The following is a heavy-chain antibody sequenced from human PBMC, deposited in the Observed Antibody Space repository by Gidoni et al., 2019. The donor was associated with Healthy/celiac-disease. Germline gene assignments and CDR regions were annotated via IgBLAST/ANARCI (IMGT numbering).Heavy chain of an antibody. CDR3: AKDIYPSDYGDYDYYGMDV. V-gene: IGHV3-9*01. CDR1: GFTFDDYA. J-gene: IGHJ6*02. D-gene: IGHD4-17*01. Sequence: EVQLVESGGGLVQPGRSLRLSCAASGFTFDDYAMHWVRQAPGQGLDGVSGIRWNSGSIGYADSVKGRLNISRDNAKNSLYLQMNRLRAEDTDLYYCAKDIYPSDYGDYDYYGMDVWGQGTTVTVSS. CDR2: IRWNSGSI.